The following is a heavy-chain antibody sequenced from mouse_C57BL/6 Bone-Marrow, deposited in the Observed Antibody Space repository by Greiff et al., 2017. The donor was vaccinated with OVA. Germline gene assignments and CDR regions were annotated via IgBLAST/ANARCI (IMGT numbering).Heavy chain of an antibody. D-gene: IGHD1-1*01. CDR3: NVITTVVTDYYAMDY. CDR2: IPPNSGRT. J-gene: IGHJ4*01. V-gene: IGHV1-64*01. CDR1: GYTFTSYW. Sequence: QVQLQQPGAELVKPGASVKLSCKASGYTFTSYWMHWVKQRPGPGLEWIGMIPPNSGRTNYNAKFKSTATLTVDKSYITAYMQLSSLTSENSAVYYCNVITTVVTDYYAMDYWGQGTSVTVSS.